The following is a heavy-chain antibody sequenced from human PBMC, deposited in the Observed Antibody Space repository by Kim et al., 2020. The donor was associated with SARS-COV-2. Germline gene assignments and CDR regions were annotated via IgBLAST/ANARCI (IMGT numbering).Heavy chain of an antibody. Sequence: SETLSLTCSVSGGSISRTSYCWGWIRQPPGQGLEWVGSMYYSGMTNYNPSLKSRLTISVDMSKNQFSLKVNSVTAADTAVYYCVRLNGDEQLFRDSYYY. CDR3: VRLNGDEQLFRDSYYY. J-gene: IGHJ6*01. CDR2: MYYSGMT. CDR1: GGSISRTSYC. D-gene: IGHD6-6*01. V-gene: IGHV4-39*01.